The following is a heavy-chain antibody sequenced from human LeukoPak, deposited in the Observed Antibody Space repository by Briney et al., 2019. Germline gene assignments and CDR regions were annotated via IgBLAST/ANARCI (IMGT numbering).Heavy chain of an antibody. CDR1: GFTFSTYG. Sequence: PGGSLRLSCAASGFTFSTYGMHWVRQAPGKGLEWVAVISYDGRNTYYGDSVKGRFTISRDNAKNTLYLQMNSLRADDTAVYYCVRAGTTVPNLFDYWGQGTLVTVSS. J-gene: IGHJ4*02. CDR3: VRAGTTVPNLFDY. D-gene: IGHD4-17*01. CDR2: ISYDGRNT. V-gene: IGHV3-30*03.